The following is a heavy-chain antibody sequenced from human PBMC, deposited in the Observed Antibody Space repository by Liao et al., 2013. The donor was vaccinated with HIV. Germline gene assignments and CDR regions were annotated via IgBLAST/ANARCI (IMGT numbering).Heavy chain of an antibody. CDR2: IYTSGST. CDR1: GGSISSGDYY. Sequence: QVQLQESGPGLVKPSQTLSLTCTVSGGSISSGDYYWGWIRQPAGKGLEWIGQIYTSGSTNYNPSLKSRVTMSVDTSKNQFSLKLSSVTVADTAVYYCARFRISGVDYWGQGTLVTVSS. CDR3: ARFRISGVDY. V-gene: IGHV4-61*02. J-gene: IGHJ4*02. D-gene: IGHD2-15*01.